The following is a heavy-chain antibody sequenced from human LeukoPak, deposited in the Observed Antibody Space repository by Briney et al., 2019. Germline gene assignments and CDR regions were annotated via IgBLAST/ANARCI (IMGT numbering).Heavy chain of an antibody. D-gene: IGHD1-1*01. CDR3: ARSTPGISYYYFDY. CDR2: IYTSGST. Sequence: PSETLSLTCTVSGGSISSYYWSWIRQPAGKGLEWIGRIYTSGSTNYNPSLKSRVTMSVDTSKNQFSLKLSSVTAADTAVYYCARSTPGISYYYFDYWGQGTLVTVSS. CDR1: GGSISSYY. V-gene: IGHV4-4*07. J-gene: IGHJ4*02.